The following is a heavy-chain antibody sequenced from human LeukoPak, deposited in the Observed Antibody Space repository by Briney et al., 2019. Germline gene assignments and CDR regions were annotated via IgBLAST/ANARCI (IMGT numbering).Heavy chain of an antibody. Sequence: GGSLRLSCAASGFTFSSYAISWVRQAPGKGLEWVSAISGSGGSTYYADPVKGRFTISRDNSKNTLYLQMNSLRAEDTAVYYCAKDRSGYFDYWGQGTMVTVSS. D-gene: IGHD1-26*01. J-gene: IGHJ4*02. CDR3: AKDRSGYFDY. CDR1: GFTFSSYA. CDR2: ISGSGGST. V-gene: IGHV3-23*01.